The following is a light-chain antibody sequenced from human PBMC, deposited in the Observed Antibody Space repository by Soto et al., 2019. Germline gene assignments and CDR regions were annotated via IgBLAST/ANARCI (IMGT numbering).Light chain of an antibody. V-gene: IGKV1-5*01. CDR3: QQYNTNSWT. CDR1: QSISNW. J-gene: IGKJ1*01. Sequence: DIQMTQSPSTLSASVGYRVIITCRASQSISNWLAWYQQKPGKAPKLLIYDASSLESGVPSRFSGSGSGTEFTLTISSLQPDDFVTYYCQQYNTNSWTFGQGTKVDIK. CDR2: DAS.